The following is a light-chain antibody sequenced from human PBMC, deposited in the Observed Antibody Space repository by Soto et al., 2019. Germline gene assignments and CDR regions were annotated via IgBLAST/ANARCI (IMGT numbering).Light chain of an antibody. Sequence: EIVLTQSPATLSLSPGERATLSCVASQSVSSNYLAWYQQKPGLAPSLLIYETSTRATGIPERFSGSGSGTDFTLTISRLEPEDFAVYYCQQYSSSPITFGQGTRLEIK. J-gene: IGKJ5*01. V-gene: IGKV3D-20*01. CDR3: QQYSSSPIT. CDR1: QSVSSNY. CDR2: ETS.